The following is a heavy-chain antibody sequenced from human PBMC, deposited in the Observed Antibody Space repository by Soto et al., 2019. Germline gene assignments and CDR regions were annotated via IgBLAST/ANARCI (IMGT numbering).Heavy chain of an antibody. CDR3: ARQEAYSSGWDDVCDI. D-gene: IGHD6-19*01. J-gene: IGHJ3*02. CDR1: GYSFTSYW. CDR2: IDPSDSYT. V-gene: IGHV5-10-1*01. Sequence: EQSLKISCKGSGYSFTSYWISWVRQMPGKGLEWMGRIDPSDSYTNYSPSFQGHVTISADKSISTAYLQWSSLKASETAMYYCARQEAYSSGWDDVCDIWGQGTMDTV.